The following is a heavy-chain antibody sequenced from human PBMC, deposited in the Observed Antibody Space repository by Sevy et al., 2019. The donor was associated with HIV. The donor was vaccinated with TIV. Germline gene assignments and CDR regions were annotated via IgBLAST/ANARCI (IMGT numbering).Heavy chain of an antibody. CDR3: ARDLTPKSRGVVITYYFDY. J-gene: IGHJ4*02. V-gene: IGHV3-30*04. CDR2: ISYDGSNK. Sequence: GGSLRLSCAASGFTFSSYAMHWVRQAPGKGLEWVAVISYDGSNKYYADSVKGRFTISRENSKNTLYRQMNSLRAEDTAVYYCARDLTPKSRGVVITYYFDYWGQGTLVTVSS. D-gene: IGHD3-3*01. CDR1: GFTFSSYA.